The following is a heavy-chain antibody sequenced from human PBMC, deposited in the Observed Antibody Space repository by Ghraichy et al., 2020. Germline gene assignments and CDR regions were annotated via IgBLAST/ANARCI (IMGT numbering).Heavy chain of an antibody. CDR3: ARDYHGSSWSTKGFEYYYYGMDV. V-gene: IGHV4-59*01. CDR1: GGSISSYY. J-gene: IGHJ6*02. Sequence: SETLSLTCTVSGGSISSYYWSWIRQPPGKGLEWIGYIYYSGSTNYNPSLKSRVTISVDTSKNQFSLKLSSVTAADTAVYYCARDYHGSSWSTKGFEYYYYGMDVWGQGTTVTVSS. CDR2: IYYSGST. D-gene: IGHD6-13*01.